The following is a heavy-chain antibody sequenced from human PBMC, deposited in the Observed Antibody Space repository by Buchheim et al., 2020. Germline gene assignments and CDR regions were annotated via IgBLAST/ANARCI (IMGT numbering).Heavy chain of an antibody. CDR3: ARKRGGYDWADFDY. CDR1: GGSFSGYY. D-gene: IGHD5-12*01. J-gene: IGHJ4*02. Sequence: QVQLQQWGAGLLKPSETLSLTCAVYGGSFSGYYWSWIRQPPGKGLEWIGEINHSGSTNYNPSLKSRVTISVDTSKNPFSLKLSSVTAADTAVYYCARKRGGYDWADFDYWGQGTL. V-gene: IGHV4-34*01. CDR2: INHSGST.